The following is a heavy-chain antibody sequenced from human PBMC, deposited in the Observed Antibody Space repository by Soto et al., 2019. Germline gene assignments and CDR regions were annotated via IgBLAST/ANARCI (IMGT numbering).Heavy chain of an antibody. CDR2: TSYAGNT. Sequence: EXLSLTCIFSGGXITSYNRSWIRQFPGKGLEWIAYTSYAGNTNYNPSLKSRVSISMDTSKNQFALNLDSVTAADTAVYFCARDFAYFDSWGQGTLFTVSS. J-gene: IGHJ4*02. CDR1: GGXITSYN. V-gene: IGHV4-59*01. D-gene: IGHD3-3*01. CDR3: ARDFAYFDS.